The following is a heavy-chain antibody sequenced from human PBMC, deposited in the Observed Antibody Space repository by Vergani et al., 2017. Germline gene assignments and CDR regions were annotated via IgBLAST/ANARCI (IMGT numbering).Heavy chain of an antibody. J-gene: IGHJ6*03. V-gene: IGHV4-31*03. D-gene: IGHD2/OR15-2a*01. CDR1: GDSIRSGVYY. CDR3: ARAGLPFYAFYMDV. CDR2: IYHTGTT. Sequence: QVQLQESGPGLVKPSQTLSLTCTVSGDSIRSGVYYWGWIRQHPGQGLEWIGYIYHTGTTYYNPSLRGRINISVDTSKNQLSLKLTSVTAADTAGYFCARAGLPFYAFYMDVWGKGITGTVSS.